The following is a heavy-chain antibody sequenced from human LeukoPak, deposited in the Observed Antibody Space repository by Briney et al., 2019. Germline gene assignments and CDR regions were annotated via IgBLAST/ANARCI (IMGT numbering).Heavy chain of an antibody. J-gene: IGHJ4*02. CDR3: ARGRGAYGDYAGRFDY. V-gene: IGHV4-34*01. D-gene: IGHD4-17*01. Sequence: PSETLSLTCAVYGGSFSDYYWSWIRQPPGKGLEWIGEINHSGGTNYNPSLKSRVTVSVDTSKNRFSLKLSSVTAADTAVYYCARGRGAYGDYAGRFDYWGQGTLVTVSS. CDR2: INHSGGT. CDR1: GGSFSDYY.